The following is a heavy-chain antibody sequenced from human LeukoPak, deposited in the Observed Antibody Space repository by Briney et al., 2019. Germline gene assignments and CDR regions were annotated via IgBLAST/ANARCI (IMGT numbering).Heavy chain of an antibody. V-gene: IGHV3-23*01. CDR3: DKDVVPDSGWDLDY. Sequence: GSLRLSCAASGFTFSTYSMTWVRQGPGKGLEWVSSIYPSGDSTFYADSVKGRFTISRDNSKNTLYLQMSSLRTEDTAIYYCDKDVVPDSGWDLDYWGQGTLVTVSS. CDR1: GFTFSTYS. CDR2: IYPSGDST. D-gene: IGHD6-19*01. J-gene: IGHJ4*02.